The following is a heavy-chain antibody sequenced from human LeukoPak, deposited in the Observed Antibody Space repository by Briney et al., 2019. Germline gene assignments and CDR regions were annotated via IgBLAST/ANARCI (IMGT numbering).Heavy chain of an antibody. Sequence: GGPLRLSCAASGFTFSSYWMHWVRQAPGKGLVWVSRINSDGSSTSYADSVKGRFTISRDNAKNTLYLQMNSLRAEDTAVYYCASLASGSYYIVDYWGQGTLVTVSS. CDR1: GFTFSSYW. D-gene: IGHD1-26*01. CDR2: INSDGSST. CDR3: ASLASGSYYIVDY. J-gene: IGHJ4*02. V-gene: IGHV3-74*01.